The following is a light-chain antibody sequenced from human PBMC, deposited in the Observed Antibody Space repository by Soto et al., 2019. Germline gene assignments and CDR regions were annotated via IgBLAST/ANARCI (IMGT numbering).Light chain of an antibody. CDR2: KAS. V-gene: IGKV1-5*03. CDR3: QQYRNYPWT. Sequence: DIPMTQSPSTLSAAEGDRVTITCRASQSVSAWLAWYQQKPGKAPKLLIYKASTLESGVPSRFSGSGYGAEFTLTIISLQPDDLGTYYCQQYRNYPWTFGQGTQVEIK. CDR1: QSVSAW. J-gene: IGKJ1*01.